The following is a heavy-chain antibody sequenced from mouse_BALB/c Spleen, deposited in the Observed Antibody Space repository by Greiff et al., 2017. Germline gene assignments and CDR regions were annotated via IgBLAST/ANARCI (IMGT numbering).Heavy chain of an antibody. CDR2: IDPENGNT. J-gene: IGHJ3*01. CDR3: ARSGSTIRGAY. V-gene: IGHV14-1*02. CDR1: GFNIKDYY. Sequence: VQLQQSGAELVRPGALVKLSCKASGFNIKDYYMHWVKQRPEQGLEWIGWIDPENGNTIYDPKFQGKASITADTSSNTAYLQLSSLTSEDTAVYYWARSGSTIRGAYWGQGTLVTGSA. D-gene: IGHD3-1*01.